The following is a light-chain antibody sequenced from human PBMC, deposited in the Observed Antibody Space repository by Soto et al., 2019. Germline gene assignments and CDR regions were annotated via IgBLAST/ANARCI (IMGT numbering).Light chain of an antibody. CDR3: QAYDSSLASWV. Sequence: QSVRTQPPSVSGAPGQRVTISCTGRSSNIGTGYSVHWYQQLPGRAPKLLVYADSRPSGVPDRFSGAKSGTSASLAIAGLQAEDEASYYCQAYDSSLASWVFGGGTKLTVL. V-gene: IGLV1-40*01. CDR2: AD. CDR1: SSNIGTGYS. J-gene: IGLJ3*02.